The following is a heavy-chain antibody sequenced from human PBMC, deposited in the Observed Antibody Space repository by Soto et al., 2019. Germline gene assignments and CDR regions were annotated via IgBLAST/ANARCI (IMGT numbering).Heavy chain of an antibody. CDR1: GFTFSSYA. Sequence: PGGSLRLSCAASGFTFSSYAMHWVRQAPGKGLEWVSAISGSGGSTYYADSVKGRFTISRDNSKNTLYLQMNSLRAEDTAVYYFAKDRYYDSSGYYPPDAFDIWGQGTMVTVSS. CDR3: AKDRYYDSSGYYPPDAFDI. D-gene: IGHD3-22*01. V-gene: IGHV3-23*01. CDR2: ISGSGGST. J-gene: IGHJ3*02.